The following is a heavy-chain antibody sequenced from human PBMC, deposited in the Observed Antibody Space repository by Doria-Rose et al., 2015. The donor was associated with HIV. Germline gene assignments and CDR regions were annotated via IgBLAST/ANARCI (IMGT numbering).Heavy chain of an antibody. V-gene: IGHV2-26*01. Sequence: QVTLKEPGPVLVKPTETLTLTCTVSGVSLSSPGMGVSWIRQPPGKALEWLANIFSDDDRSYKTSLKSRLTISRDSAKSQVFFTMTDMDPVDTATYYCARIKSSRWYHKYYFDFWGQGTLVIVSA. CDR1: GVSLSSPGMG. CDR2: IFSDDDR. CDR3: ARIKSSRWYHKYYFDF. J-gene: IGHJ4*02. D-gene: IGHD6-13*01.